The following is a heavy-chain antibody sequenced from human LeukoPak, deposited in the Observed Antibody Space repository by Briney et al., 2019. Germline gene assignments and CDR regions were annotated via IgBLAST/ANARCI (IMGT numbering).Heavy chain of an antibody. CDR3: ARVAEGYLQTFDY. CDR1: GFTFSSYS. D-gene: IGHD5-24*01. CDR2: ISSSSSYI. V-gene: IGHV3-21*01. J-gene: IGHJ4*02. Sequence: PGGSLRLSCAASGFTFSSYSMNWVRQAPGKGLEWVSSISSSSSYIYYADSVKGRFTISRDNAKNSLYLQMNSLRAEDTAVYYCARVAEGYLQTFDYWGQGTLVTVSS.